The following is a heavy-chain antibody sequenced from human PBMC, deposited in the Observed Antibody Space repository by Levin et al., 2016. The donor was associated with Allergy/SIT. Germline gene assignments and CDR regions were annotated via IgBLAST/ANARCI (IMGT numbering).Heavy chain of an antibody. D-gene: IGHD3-16*02. CDR2: ISNRGTRI. CDR3: AREPSVRDSYRPLDF. Sequence: WIRQPPGKGLEWVSYISNRGTRIYYADSVKGRFTISRDNGKNSIYLQMNSLRVEDTAVYYCAREPSVRDSYRPLDFWGQGTLVTVSS. V-gene: IGHV3-48*03. J-gene: IGHJ4*02.